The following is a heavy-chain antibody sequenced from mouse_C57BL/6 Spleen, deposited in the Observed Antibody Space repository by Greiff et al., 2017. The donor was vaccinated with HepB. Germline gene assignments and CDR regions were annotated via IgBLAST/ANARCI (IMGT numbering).Heavy chain of an antibody. Sequence: QVQLQQSGAELVRPGASVTLSCKASGYTFTDYEMHWVKQTPVHGLEWIGAIDPETGGSDSNQNFKGKAILTADKSSSTAYMELRSLTSEDSAVYYCTRRRPYYSRGWYFDVWGTGTTVTVSS. CDR3: TRRRPYYSRGWYFDV. CDR1: GYTFTDYE. D-gene: IGHD2-5*01. J-gene: IGHJ1*03. V-gene: IGHV1-15*01. CDR2: IDPETGGS.